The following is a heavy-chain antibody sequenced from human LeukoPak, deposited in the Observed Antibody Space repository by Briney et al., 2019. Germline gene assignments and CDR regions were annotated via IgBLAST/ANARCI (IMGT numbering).Heavy chain of an antibody. J-gene: IGHJ4*02. Sequence: PGRSLRLSCAASGFTFSSYSMNWVRQAPGKGLEWVSSISSSSSYIYYADSVKGRFTISRDNAKNSLYLQMNSLRAEDTAVYYCARDTSGSYYVGKDFDYWGQGTLVTVSS. CDR2: ISSSSSYI. D-gene: IGHD1-26*01. CDR1: GFTFSSYS. CDR3: ARDTSGSYYVGKDFDY. V-gene: IGHV3-21*01.